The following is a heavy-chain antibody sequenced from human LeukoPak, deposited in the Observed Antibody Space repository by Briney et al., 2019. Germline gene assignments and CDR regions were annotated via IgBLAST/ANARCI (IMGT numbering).Heavy chain of an antibody. CDR2: ISGSGGST. V-gene: IGHV3-23*01. Sequence: PGESLKISCAASGFTFSSYAMSWVRQAPGKGLEWVSAISGSGGSTYYADSVKGRFTISRDNSKNTLYLQMNSLRAEDTAVYYCAKDAAYYDILTGYYTPAEYFQHWGQGTLVTVSS. J-gene: IGHJ1*01. CDR3: AKDAAYYDILTGYYTPAEYFQH. CDR1: GFTFSSYA. D-gene: IGHD3-9*01.